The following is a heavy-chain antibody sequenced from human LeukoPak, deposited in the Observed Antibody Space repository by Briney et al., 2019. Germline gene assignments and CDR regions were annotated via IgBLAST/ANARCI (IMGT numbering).Heavy chain of an antibody. D-gene: IGHD3-22*01. V-gene: IGHV5-51*01. CDR1: GYSFTSYW. J-gene: IGHJ3*02. Sequence: GESLKISCKGSGYSFTSYWIGWVRQMPGKGLEWMGIIYPGDSDTRYSPSFQGQVTISADKSISTAYLQWSSLKASDTAMYYCAITTHKYYYDSSGAFDIWGQGTMVTVSS. CDR2: IYPGDSDT. CDR3: AITTHKYYYDSSGAFDI.